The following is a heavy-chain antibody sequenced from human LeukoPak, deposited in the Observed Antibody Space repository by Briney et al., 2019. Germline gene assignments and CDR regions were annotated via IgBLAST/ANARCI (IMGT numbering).Heavy chain of an antibody. CDR3: AEDSSGSYDAFDI. Sequence: SVKVSCKASGGTFSSYAISWVRQAPGQGLEWMGGIIPIFGTANYAQKFQGRVTITADESTSTAYMELSSLRSEDTAVYYYAEDSSGSYDAFDIWGQGTMVTVSS. D-gene: IGHD3-22*01. V-gene: IGHV1-69*13. CDR2: IIPIFGTA. J-gene: IGHJ3*02. CDR1: GGTFSSYA.